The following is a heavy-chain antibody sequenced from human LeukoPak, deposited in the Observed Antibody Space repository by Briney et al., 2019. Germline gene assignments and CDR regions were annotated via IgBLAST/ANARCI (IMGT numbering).Heavy chain of an antibody. J-gene: IGHJ4*02. V-gene: IGHV3-30-3*02. Sequence: PGGSLRLSCAASGFTFSNYALNWVRQAPGKGLEWVAVISSDGGNKFYADSVKGRFTISRDNSKNTLYLQMNSLRAEDTAVYYCAKFSLYIRYFDWKGGIDYWGQGTLVTVSS. CDR2: ISSDGGNK. CDR1: GFTFSNYA. D-gene: IGHD3-9*01. CDR3: AKFSLYIRYFDWKGGIDY.